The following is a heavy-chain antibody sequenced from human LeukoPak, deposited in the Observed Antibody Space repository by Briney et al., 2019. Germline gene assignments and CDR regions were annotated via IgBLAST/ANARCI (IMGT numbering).Heavy chain of an antibody. V-gene: IGHV4-59*01. CDR2: IYYSGST. Sequence: SETLSLTCTVSGGSISSYYWSWIRQPPGKGLEWIGYIYYSGSTNYNPSLKSRVTISVGTSKNQFSLKLSSVTAADTAVYYCARVRAEWELLRFDPWGQGTLVTVSS. CDR1: GGSISSYY. CDR3: ARVRAEWELLRFDP. J-gene: IGHJ5*02. D-gene: IGHD1-26*01.